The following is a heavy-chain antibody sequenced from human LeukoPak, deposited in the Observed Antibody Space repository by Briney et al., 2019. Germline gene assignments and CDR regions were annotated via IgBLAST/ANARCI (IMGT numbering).Heavy chain of an antibody. V-gene: IGHV4-39*07. D-gene: IGHD1-26*01. CDR3: ASSGSYLGAFDI. CDR2: IYYSGST. J-gene: IGHJ3*02. Sequence: ASETLSLTCTVSGGSISSSSYYWGWIRQPPGKGLEWIGSIYYSGSTYYDPSLKSRVTISVDTSKNQFSLKLSSVTAADTAVYYCASSGSYLGAFDIWGQGTMVTVSS. CDR1: GGSISSSSYY.